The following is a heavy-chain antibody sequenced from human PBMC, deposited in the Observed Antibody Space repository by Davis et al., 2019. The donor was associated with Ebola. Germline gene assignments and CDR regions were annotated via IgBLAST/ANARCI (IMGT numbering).Heavy chain of an antibody. CDR3: AIIWRSGAIGS. Sequence: GESLKISCAGSGFIFGNYAMGWVRQAPGKGLEWVSSVSGSGATTYYADSVKGRFTISRDNSKNTQFLLMNGLRVEDTALYYCAIIWRSGAIGSWGQGTLVTVSS. D-gene: IGHD1-26*01. J-gene: IGHJ4*02. V-gene: IGHV3-23*01. CDR1: GFIFGNYA. CDR2: VSGSGATT.